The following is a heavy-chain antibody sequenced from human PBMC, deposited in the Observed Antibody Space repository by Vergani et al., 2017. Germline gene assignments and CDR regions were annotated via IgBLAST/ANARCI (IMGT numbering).Heavy chain of an antibody. CDR3: ARVVWFGELAGAFDI. CDR1: GFTFSDYY. Sequence: QVQLVESGGGLVKPGGSLRLSCAASGFTFSDYYMSWIRQAPGKGLEWVSYISSSSSYTNYADSVKGRFTISRDNAKNSLYLQMNSLRAEDTAVYYCARVVWFGELAGAFDIWGQGTMVTVSS. D-gene: IGHD3-10*01. CDR2: ISSSSSYT. V-gene: IGHV3-11*05. J-gene: IGHJ3*02.